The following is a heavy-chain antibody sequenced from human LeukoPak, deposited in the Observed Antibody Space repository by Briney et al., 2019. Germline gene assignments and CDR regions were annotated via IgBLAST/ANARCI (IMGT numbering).Heavy chain of an antibody. Sequence: PGRSLRLSCAASGFTFSSYAMHWVRQAPGKGLEWVAVISYDGSNKYYADSVKGRFTISRDNSKNTLYLQMNSLRAEDTAVYYCARAVQQWLVSFFDYWGRGTLVTVSS. D-gene: IGHD6-19*01. J-gene: IGHJ4*02. V-gene: IGHV3-30-3*01. CDR1: GFTFSSYA. CDR3: ARAVQQWLVSFFDY. CDR2: ISYDGSNK.